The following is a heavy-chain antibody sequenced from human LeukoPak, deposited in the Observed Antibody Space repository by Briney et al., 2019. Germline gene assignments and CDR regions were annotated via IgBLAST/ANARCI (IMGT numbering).Heavy chain of an antibody. V-gene: IGHV3-23*01. CDR1: GFTFRNYA. Sequence: GGSLRLSCAASGFTFRNYAMSWVRQAPGKGLEWVCTVTYSGVATYHADSVKGRFTISRDNSKNTLSLQINSLRAEDTAIYYCAKHDYGDFTPSPFPIWGQGTLVTVSS. D-gene: IGHD4-17*01. CDR3: AKHDYGDFTPSPFPI. CDR2: VTYSGVAT. J-gene: IGHJ4*02.